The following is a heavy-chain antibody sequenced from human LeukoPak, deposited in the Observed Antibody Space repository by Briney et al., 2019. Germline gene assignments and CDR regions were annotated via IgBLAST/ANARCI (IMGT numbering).Heavy chain of an antibody. J-gene: IGHJ4*02. D-gene: IGHD4-17*01. Sequence: GGSLRLSCTASGFTFSDYAMSWVRQAPGKGLEWVGFIRSKANGGTTEYAASVKGRFTIARDDSKSTAYVQMNSLKTEDIAVYYCTRTYGDYDYWGQGTLVTVSS. CDR1: GFTFSDYA. CDR3: TRTYGDYDY. CDR2: IRSKANGGTT. V-gene: IGHV3-49*04.